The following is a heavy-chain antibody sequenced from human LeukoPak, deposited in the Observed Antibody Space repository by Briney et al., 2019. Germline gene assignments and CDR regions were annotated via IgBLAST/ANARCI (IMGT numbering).Heavy chain of an antibody. Sequence: GESLRISCKGSGYSFTSYWIGWVRQMPGKGLEWMGIIYPGDSDTRYSPSFQGQVTISADKSISTAYLQWSSLKASDTAMYYCARHRSYCSGGSCYSATGWFDPWGQGTLVTVSS. CDR1: GYSFTSYW. J-gene: IGHJ5*02. D-gene: IGHD2-15*01. CDR2: IYPGDSDT. CDR3: ARHRSYCSGGSCYSATGWFDP. V-gene: IGHV5-51*01.